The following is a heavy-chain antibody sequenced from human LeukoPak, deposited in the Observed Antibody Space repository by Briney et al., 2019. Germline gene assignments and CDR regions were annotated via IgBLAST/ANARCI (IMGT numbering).Heavy chain of an antibody. J-gene: IGHJ3*02. CDR3: ARGGPERWLQWVHAFDI. CDR1: GGSFSGYY. D-gene: IGHD5-24*01. V-gene: IGHV4-34*01. CDR2: INHSGST. Sequence: SETLSLTCAVYGGSFSGYYWSWIRQPPGKGLEWIGEINHSGSTNYNPSLKSRVTISVDTSKNQFSLRLSSVTAADTAVYYCARGGPERWLQWVHAFDIWGQGTMVTVSS.